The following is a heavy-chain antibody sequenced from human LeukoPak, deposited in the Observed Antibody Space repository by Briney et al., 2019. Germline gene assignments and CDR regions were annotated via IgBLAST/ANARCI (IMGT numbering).Heavy chain of an antibody. Sequence: PSETLSLTCTVSGGSISSYYWSWIRQPPGKGLEWIGYIYYSGSTNYNPSLKSRVTISVDTSKNQFSLKLSSVTAADTAVYYCARDRGVFSYWGQGTLVTVSS. J-gene: IGHJ4*02. V-gene: IGHV4-59*01. D-gene: IGHD3-16*01. CDR1: GGSISSYY. CDR2: IYYSGST. CDR3: ARDRGVFSY.